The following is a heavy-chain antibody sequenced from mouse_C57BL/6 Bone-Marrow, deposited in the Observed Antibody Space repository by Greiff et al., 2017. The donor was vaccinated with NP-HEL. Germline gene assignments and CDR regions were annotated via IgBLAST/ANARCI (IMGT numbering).Heavy chain of an antibody. V-gene: IGHV1-55*01. D-gene: IGHD2-4*01. CDR1: GYTFTSYW. CDR2: IYPGSGST. Sequence: QVHVKQPGAELVKPGASVKMSCKASGYTFTSYWITWVKQRPGQGLEWIGDIYPGSGSTNYNEKFKSKATLTVDTSSSTAYMQLSSLTSEDSAVYYCAREVYYDYEDYWGQGTTLTVSS. J-gene: IGHJ2*01. CDR3: AREVYYDYEDY.